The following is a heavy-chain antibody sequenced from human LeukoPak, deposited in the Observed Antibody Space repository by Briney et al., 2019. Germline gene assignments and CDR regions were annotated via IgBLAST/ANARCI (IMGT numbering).Heavy chain of an antibody. J-gene: IGHJ4*02. CDR1: GFTFSSYA. Sequence: GGSLRLSCAASGFTFSSYAMSWVRQAPGKGLEWVSAISGSGGSTYYADSVKGRFTISRDNSKNTLYLQMNSLRAEDTAVYYCAREGNYYDSSGLYYFDYWGQGTLVTVSS. CDR2: ISGSGGST. D-gene: IGHD3-22*01. V-gene: IGHV3-23*01. CDR3: AREGNYYDSSGLYYFDY.